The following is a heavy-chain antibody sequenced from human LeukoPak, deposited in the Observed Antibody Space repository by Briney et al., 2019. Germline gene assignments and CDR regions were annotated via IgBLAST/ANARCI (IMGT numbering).Heavy chain of an antibody. D-gene: IGHD6-13*01. Sequence: SETLSLTCAVYGGSFSGYYWSWIRQPPGKGLEWIGEINHSGSTNYNPSLKSRVTISVDTSKNQFSLKLSSVTAADTAVYYCARLKVAAAGKRRNYYYYMDVWGKGTTVTVSS. CDR2: INHSGST. CDR1: GGSFSGYY. CDR3: ARLKVAAAGKRRNYYYYMDV. V-gene: IGHV4-34*01. J-gene: IGHJ6*03.